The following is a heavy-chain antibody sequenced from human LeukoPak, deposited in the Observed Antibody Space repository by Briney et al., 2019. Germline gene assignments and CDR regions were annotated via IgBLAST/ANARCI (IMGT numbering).Heavy chain of an antibody. D-gene: IGHD4-23*01. J-gene: IGHJ4*02. CDR1: RASPSRDY. CDR2: IYYRGNN. V-gene: IGHV4-59*01. CDR3: ARIDGGNSGYFDY. Sequence: PSETLSLTCTLSRASPSRDYSGCSRQPPREGLEWIRSIYYRGNNNYHPSLKSRVHISVDTSKDQFYLKLSSVTAADTAVYYCARIDGGNSGYFDYWGQGTLVTVSS.